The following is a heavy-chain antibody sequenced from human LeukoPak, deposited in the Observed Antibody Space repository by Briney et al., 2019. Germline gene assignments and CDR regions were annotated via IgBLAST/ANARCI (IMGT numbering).Heavy chain of an antibody. D-gene: IGHD1-1*01. Sequence: GGSLRLSCAASGFTFSSYAMPWARQAPDKGLEWVAFISYDGTNKYYADSVKGRFTISRDNSKNTLYLQMNSLRAEDTAVYYCARGSLSWMWPLDDYWGQGTLVTVSS. CDR2: ISYDGTNK. V-gene: IGHV3-30-3*01. CDR1: GFTFSSYA. CDR3: ARGSLSWMWPLDDY. J-gene: IGHJ4*02.